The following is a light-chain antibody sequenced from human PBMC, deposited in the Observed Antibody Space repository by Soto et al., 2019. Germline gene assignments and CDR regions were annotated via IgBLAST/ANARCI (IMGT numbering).Light chain of an antibody. CDR3: QQRSNWPPDT. J-gene: IGKJ3*01. CDR2: DAS. V-gene: IGKV3-11*01. Sequence: EIVLTQSPATLSLSPGERATLSCRASQSVSSYLAWYQQKPGQAPRLLIYDASNRATGIPARFSGSGSGTDFTLTISSLESGDFAVYYCQQRSNWPPDTFGPGTKVEIK. CDR1: QSVSSY.